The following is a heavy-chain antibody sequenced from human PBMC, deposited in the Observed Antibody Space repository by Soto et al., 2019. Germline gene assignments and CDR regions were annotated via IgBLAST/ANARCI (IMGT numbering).Heavy chain of an antibody. CDR1: GFTFSDYD. J-gene: IGHJ5*02. CDR3: TRPCRYCNGGGPGNWFDP. V-gene: IGHV3-11*01. D-gene: IGHD2-8*02. CDR2: ISNGGSSI. Sequence: QEQLVESGGGLVKPGGYLRLSYAASGFTFSDYDMSWMRQAPGKGQEWVSYISNGGSSIYYADSVKGRFTISRDNAKRSVFLQMNSLRAEDTAVYYCTRPCRYCNGGGPGNWFDPWGQGTLVTVSS.